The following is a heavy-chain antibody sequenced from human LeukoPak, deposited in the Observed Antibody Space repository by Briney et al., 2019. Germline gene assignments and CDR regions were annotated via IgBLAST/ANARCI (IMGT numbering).Heavy chain of an antibody. CDR2: ISAYNGNT. Sequence: GASVKVSCKASGYTFTSYGISWVRQAPGQGLEWMGWISAYNGNTNYAQKLQGRVTMTTDTSTSTAYMELRSLRSDDTAVYYCARSRPHYYYDSSGYYPGAFDIWGQGTMVTVSS. CDR3: ARSRPHYYYDSSGYYPGAFDI. D-gene: IGHD3-22*01. J-gene: IGHJ3*02. CDR1: GYTFTSYG. V-gene: IGHV1-18*01.